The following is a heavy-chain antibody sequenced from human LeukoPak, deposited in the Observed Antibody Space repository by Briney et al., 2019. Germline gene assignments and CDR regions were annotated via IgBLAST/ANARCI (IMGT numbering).Heavy chain of an antibody. J-gene: IGHJ3*02. CDR1: GYTFTSYG. CDR3: ARGLGPGTPGAFDI. CDR2: ISAYHGNT. D-gene: IGHD1-14*01. Sequence: ASVKVSCKASGYTFTSYGISWVRQAPGQGLEWMAWISAYHGNTNYAQKLQGRVTMTTDTSTTTAYMELRSLRSDDTAVYYCARGLGPGTPGAFDIWGQGTMVTVSS. V-gene: IGHV1-18*01.